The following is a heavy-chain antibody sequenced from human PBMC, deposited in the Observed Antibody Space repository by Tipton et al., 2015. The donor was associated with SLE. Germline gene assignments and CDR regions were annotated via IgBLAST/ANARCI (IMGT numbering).Heavy chain of an antibody. CDR3: AKDRYSSSSYFDY. Sequence: SLRLSCAASGFTFSSYAMSWVRQAPGKGLEWVSAISGSGGSTYYADSVKGRFTISRDNSKNTLYLQMNSLRAEDTAVYYCAKDRYSSSSYFDYWGQGTLVTVSS. J-gene: IGHJ4*02. D-gene: IGHD6-6*01. CDR2: ISGSGGST. CDR1: GFTFSSYA. V-gene: IGHV3-23*01.